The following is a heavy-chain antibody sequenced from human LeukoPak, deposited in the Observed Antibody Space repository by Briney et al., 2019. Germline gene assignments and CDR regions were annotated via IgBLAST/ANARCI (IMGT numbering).Heavy chain of an antibody. V-gene: IGHV3-53*01. CDR1: GFTFITND. CDR2: LYSDGNT. CDR3: ARGVEPLAANTLAY. Sequence: GGSLRLSCAASGFTFITNDMTWVRQAPGKGLESVSVLYSDGNTKYTDSVQGRFTISRDNSKNTLYLEMNSLSPDDTAVYYCARGVEPLAANTLAYWGQGTLVTVSS. J-gene: IGHJ4*02. D-gene: IGHD1-14*01.